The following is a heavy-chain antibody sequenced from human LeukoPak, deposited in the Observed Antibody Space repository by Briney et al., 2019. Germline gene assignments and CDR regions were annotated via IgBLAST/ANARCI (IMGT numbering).Heavy chain of an antibody. CDR3: TTYVDTAMPSFPH. J-gene: IGHJ1*01. CDR2: IKSKTDGGTT. CDR1: GFTFNNAW. Sequence: GGSLRLSCAASGFTFNNAWMSWVRQAPGKGLEWVGRIKSKTDGGTTDYAAPVKGRFTISRDDSKNTLYLQMNSLKTEDTAVYYCTTYVDTAMPSFPHWGQGTLVTVSS. V-gene: IGHV3-15*01. D-gene: IGHD5-18*01.